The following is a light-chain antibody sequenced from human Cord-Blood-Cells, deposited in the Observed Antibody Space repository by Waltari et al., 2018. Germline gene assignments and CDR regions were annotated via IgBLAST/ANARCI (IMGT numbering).Light chain of an antibody. CDR3: QQSYSTPYT. CDR2: AAS. Sequence: DIQMTQSPSSLHAAVGDRVTITCLASQSISSYLHWYQQKPGKAPKLMIYAASSLQSGLPSRFSGSGSGTDFTLTISSLQPEDFATYYCQQSYSTPYTLGQGTKLEIK. J-gene: IGKJ2*01. V-gene: IGKV1-39*01. CDR1: QSISSY.